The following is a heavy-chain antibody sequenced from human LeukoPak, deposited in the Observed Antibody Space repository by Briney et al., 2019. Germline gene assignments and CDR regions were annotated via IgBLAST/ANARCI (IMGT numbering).Heavy chain of an antibody. D-gene: IGHD3-22*01. CDR2: ISYDGSNK. CDR1: GFTFSSYW. V-gene: IGHV3-30*18. J-gene: IGHJ4*02. Sequence: GGSLRLSCEASGFTFSSYWMSWVRQAPGKGLEWVAVISYDGSNKYYADSVKGRFTISRDNSKNTLYLQMNSLRAEDTAVYYCAKDENYYDSSGYYSPGDYWGQGTLVTVSS. CDR3: AKDENYYDSSGYYSPGDY.